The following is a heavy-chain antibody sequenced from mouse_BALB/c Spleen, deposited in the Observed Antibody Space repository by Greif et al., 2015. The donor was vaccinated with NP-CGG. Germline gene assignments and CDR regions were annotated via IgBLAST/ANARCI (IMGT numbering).Heavy chain of an antibody. Sequence: EVQVVESGGGLVKPGGSLKLSCAASGFTFSDYYMYWVRQTPEKRLEWVATISDGGSYTYYPDSVKGRFTISRGNAKNNLYLQMSSLKSEDTAMYYCASGSSFDYWGQGTTPTVSS. D-gene: IGHD1-1*01. CDR2: ISDGGSYT. V-gene: IGHV5-4*02. CDR3: ASGSSFDY. CDR1: GFTFSDYY. J-gene: IGHJ2*01.